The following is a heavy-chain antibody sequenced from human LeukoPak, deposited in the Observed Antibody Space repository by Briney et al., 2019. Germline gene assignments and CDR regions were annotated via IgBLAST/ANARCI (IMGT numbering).Heavy chain of an antibody. CDR1: GFTFRNFA. CDR2: ISGGGGST. Sequence: TGGSLRLSCAASGFTFRNFAMSWVRQAPGKGLERVSGISGGGGSTSHAESVKGRFTISRDNSRNTLYLQMNSLRAEDTAVYYCAKDGYSEAYWGQGTLVTVSS. V-gene: IGHV3-23*01. J-gene: IGHJ4*02. CDR3: AKDGYSEAY. D-gene: IGHD1-26*01.